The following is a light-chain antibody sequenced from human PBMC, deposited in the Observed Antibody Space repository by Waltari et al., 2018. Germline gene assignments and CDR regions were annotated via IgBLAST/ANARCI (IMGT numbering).Light chain of an antibody. J-gene: IGLJ2*01. Sequence: SSELTQDPAVSVALGQAVRITCQGDSLRTYYASWYQQKPGQAPVLGSYGKSNRPSGLPDRFSGSSSGNTASLTISGAQAEDEADYYCASRDSSGNHAVFGGGTKLTVL. CDR1: SLRTYY. V-gene: IGLV3-19*01. CDR3: ASRDSSGNHAV. CDR2: GKS.